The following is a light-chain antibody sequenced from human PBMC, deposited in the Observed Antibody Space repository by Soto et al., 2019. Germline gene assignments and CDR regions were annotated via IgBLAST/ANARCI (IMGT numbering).Light chain of an antibody. V-gene: IGKV3D-15*01. CDR3: QQYKDWPPLT. Sequence: EIVMTQSPVTLSASPGERVTLSCRASQSVNINLAWYQQRPGQAPRVLIYGASNRASGIPDRFSGSGSGTDFTLTISSLEPDDFALDYCQQYKDWPPLTFGGGTRVEIK. J-gene: IGKJ4*01. CDR1: QSVNIN. CDR2: GAS.